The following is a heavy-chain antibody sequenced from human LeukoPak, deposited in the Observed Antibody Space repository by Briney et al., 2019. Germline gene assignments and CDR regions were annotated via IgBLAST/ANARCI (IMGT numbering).Heavy chain of an antibody. CDR2: IWFDGSNE. V-gene: IGHV3-33*01. Sequence: PGGSLRLSCVASGFTFRSYAMHWVRQAPGRGLEWVAVIWFDGSNEHYADSMKGRVTISRDNSKNTLYLQMYTLRAEDTAVYYCARDSTSGGAYYFDYWGQGTLVTVSS. CDR1: GFTFRSYA. D-gene: IGHD2-15*01. CDR3: ARDSTSGGAYYFDY. J-gene: IGHJ4*02.